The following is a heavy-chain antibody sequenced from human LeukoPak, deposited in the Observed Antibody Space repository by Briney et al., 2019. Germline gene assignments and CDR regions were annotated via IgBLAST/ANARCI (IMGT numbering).Heavy chain of an antibody. CDR3: ARDRGTLTLVDAFDI. D-gene: IGHD4-17*01. J-gene: IGHJ3*02. CDR1: GFAFRSCT. Sequence: PGGSLSLSCAASGFAFRSCTMNWVRLAPGKGLGWVASISSTARYKYYADSVKGRFTISRDNANNSLSLEMDSLRAEDTAVYFCARDRGTLTLVDAFDIWGPGTTVTVSS. V-gene: IGHV3-21*01. CDR2: ISSTARYK.